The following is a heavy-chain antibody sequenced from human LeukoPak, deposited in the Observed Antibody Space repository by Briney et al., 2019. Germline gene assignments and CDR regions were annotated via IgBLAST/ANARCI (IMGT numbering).Heavy chain of an antibody. V-gene: IGHV3-23*01. Sequence: GGSLRLSCEASRFTFITYAMSWVRQAPGKGLQSVSGISGTDSGTYYTDSVKGRFTISIDNSKNTVYLQIDSLRAGDTAVYCCAKCMSGSGVCLNFDSWGQGILVTVSS. CDR1: RFTFITYA. D-gene: IGHD2-21*02. J-gene: IGHJ4*02. CDR3: AKCMSGSGVCLNFDS. CDR2: ISGTDSGT.